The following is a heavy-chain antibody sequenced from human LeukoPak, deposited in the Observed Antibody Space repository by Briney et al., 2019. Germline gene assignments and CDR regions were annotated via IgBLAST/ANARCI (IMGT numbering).Heavy chain of an antibody. CDR2: LSRSSDST. J-gene: IGHJ4*02. CDR3: ARSYCADECFPYYLDY. V-gene: IGHV3-23*01. CDR1: GFTFSSYV. Sequence: GGSLRPSCAASGFTFSSYVMTWVRQAPGKGLEWVSALSRSSDSTFYAGSVKGRFTVSRDNSKNTLYLQMNSLRVEDTAIYYCARSYCADECFPYYLDYWGQGTLVTVSS. D-gene: IGHD2-21*01.